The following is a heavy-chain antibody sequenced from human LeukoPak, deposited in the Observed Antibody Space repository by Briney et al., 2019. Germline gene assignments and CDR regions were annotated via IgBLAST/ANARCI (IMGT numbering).Heavy chain of an antibody. CDR1: GFDFTAHW. J-gene: IGHJ2*01. V-gene: IGHV3-7*01. Sequence: PGGSLRLSCATSGFDFTAHWMSWVRQAPGKRLEWVAHIKHDGSEKYYVDSVKGRFTISRDYAKDSVYLQMNSLRVDDTAVYYCARTRVVTRGGYWYFDVWGRGTLVTVSS. D-gene: IGHD2-21*02. CDR2: IKHDGSEK. CDR3: ARTRVVTRGGYWYFDV.